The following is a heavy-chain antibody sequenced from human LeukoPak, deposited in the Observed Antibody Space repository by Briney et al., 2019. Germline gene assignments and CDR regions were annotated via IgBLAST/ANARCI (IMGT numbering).Heavy chain of an antibody. CDR3: ASGHNSGWGYFDY. CDR1: GGSISSYQ. J-gene: IGHJ4*02. Sequence: SETLSLTCTVSGGSISSYQWSWIRQPAGKGLECIGRINTSGTINYNPSLKSRVTMSVDTSKNQFSLKLSSVTAADTAVYYCASGHNSGWGYFDYWGQGSLVTVSS. CDR2: INTSGTI. D-gene: IGHD6-19*01. V-gene: IGHV4-4*07.